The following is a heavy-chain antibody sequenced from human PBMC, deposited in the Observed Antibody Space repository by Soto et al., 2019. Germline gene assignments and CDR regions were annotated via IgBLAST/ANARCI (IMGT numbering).Heavy chain of an antibody. CDR2: FDPEDGET. CDR1: GYTLTELS. V-gene: IGHV1-24*01. CDR3: ASTSSSCYKMPYDAFDI. J-gene: IGHJ3*02. Sequence: ASVKVSCKVSGYTLTELSMHWVRQAPGKGLEWMGGFDPEDGETIYAQKFQGRVTMTEDTSTDTAYMELSSLRSEDTAVYYCASTSSSCYKMPYDAFDIWGQGTMVTVSS. D-gene: IGHD6-13*01.